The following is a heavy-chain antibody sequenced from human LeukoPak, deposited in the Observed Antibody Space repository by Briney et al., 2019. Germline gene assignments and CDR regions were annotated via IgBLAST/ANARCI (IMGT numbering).Heavy chain of an antibody. D-gene: IGHD1-7*01. J-gene: IGHJ4*02. Sequence: GGSLRLSCAASGFTFSDYYMSWIRQAPGKGLEWVSYINSSGDIIYYADSVKGRFTISRDNAKNLLYLQMDSLRAEDTAVYYCAREPGTTRVVSQYFDYWGQGTLVTVSS. CDR3: AREPGTTRVVSQYFDY. CDR1: GFTFSDYY. V-gene: IGHV3-11*01. CDR2: INSSGDII.